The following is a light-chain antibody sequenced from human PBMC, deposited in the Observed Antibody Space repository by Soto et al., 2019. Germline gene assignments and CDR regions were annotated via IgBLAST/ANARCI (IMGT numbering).Light chain of an antibody. CDR1: SSDIGGYNY. V-gene: IGLV2-14*03. Sequence: QSALTQPASVSGSPGQSITISCIGTSSDIGGYNYVSWYQQHPGKAPKLMIYDVTDRPSGVSNRFSGSKSGNTASLTISGLQAEDEADYYCGSYASSNTALFGGGTKLTV. CDR3: GSYASSNTAL. CDR2: DVT. J-gene: IGLJ2*01.